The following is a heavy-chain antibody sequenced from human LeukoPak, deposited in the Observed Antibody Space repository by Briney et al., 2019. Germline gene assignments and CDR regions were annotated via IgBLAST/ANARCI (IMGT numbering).Heavy chain of an antibody. Sequence: SETLSLTCTVSGGSISTSNYYWGWIRQPPGKGLEWIGNIFYSGSTYYSPSLRSRVTISVDTSKNQFSLKLSSVTAADTAVYYCAREGGLIVVAADAFDIWGQGTMVTVSS. J-gene: IGHJ3*02. V-gene: IGHV4-39*07. D-gene: IGHD3-22*01. CDR2: IFYSGST. CDR1: GGSISTSNYY. CDR3: AREGGLIVVAADAFDI.